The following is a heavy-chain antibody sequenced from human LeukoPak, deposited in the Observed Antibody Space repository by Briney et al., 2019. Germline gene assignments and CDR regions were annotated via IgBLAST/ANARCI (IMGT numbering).Heavy chain of an antibody. CDR2: INHSGST. J-gene: IGHJ3*02. Sequence: PSETLSLTCAVYGGSFSGYYWSWIRQPPGKGLEWIGEINHSGSTNYNPSLKSRVTISVDTSKNQFSLKLSSVTAADTAVYYCAREAKSSSWFEGDAFDIWGQGTMVTVSS. D-gene: IGHD6-13*01. V-gene: IGHV4-34*01. CDR3: AREAKSSSWFEGDAFDI. CDR1: GGSFSGYY.